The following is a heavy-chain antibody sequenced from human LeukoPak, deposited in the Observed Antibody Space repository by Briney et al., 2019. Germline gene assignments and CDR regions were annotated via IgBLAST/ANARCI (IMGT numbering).Heavy chain of an antibody. V-gene: IGHV1-2*02. Sequence: ASVTVSYKSSGHTFTVYYMHWVRHAPGQGLEWMGWINPNSGGTNYAQKFQGRVTMTRDTSISTAYMELSRLRSDDTAVYYCAREYCSGGSCYNWFDPWGQGTLVTVSS. CDR1: GHTFTVYY. CDR3: AREYCSGGSCYNWFDP. CDR2: INPNSGGT. D-gene: IGHD2-15*01. J-gene: IGHJ5*02.